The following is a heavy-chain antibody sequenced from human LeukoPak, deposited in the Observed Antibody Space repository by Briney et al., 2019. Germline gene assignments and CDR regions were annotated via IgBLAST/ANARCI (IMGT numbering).Heavy chain of an antibody. CDR3: ARAYDSSGYLPYYLDY. CDR1: GYTFTSYY. J-gene: IGHJ4*02. D-gene: IGHD3-22*01. CDR2: INPSGGST. Sequence: GASVKVSCKASGYTFTSYYMHWVRQAPGQGLEWMGIINPSGGSTSYAQKFQGRVTMTRDTSTSTVYMELSSLRSEDTAVYYCARAYDSSGYLPYYLDYWGQGTLVTVSS. V-gene: IGHV1-46*01.